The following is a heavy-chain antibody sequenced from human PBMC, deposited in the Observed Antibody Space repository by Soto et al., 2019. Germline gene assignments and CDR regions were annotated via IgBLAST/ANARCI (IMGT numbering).Heavy chain of an antibody. CDR3: ARHRNTMVRGVILAPHEEPRPNWFDP. D-gene: IGHD3-10*01. Sequence: QLQLQESGPGLVKPSETLSLTCTVSGGSISSSSYYWGWIRQPPGKGLEWIGSIYYSGSTYYNPSLKSRVPISVDTSKNQVSLKLSSVPAADTAVYYCARHRNTMVRGVILAPHEEPRPNWFDPWGQGTLVTVSS. CDR2: IYYSGST. V-gene: IGHV4-39*01. J-gene: IGHJ5*02. CDR1: GGSISSSSYY.